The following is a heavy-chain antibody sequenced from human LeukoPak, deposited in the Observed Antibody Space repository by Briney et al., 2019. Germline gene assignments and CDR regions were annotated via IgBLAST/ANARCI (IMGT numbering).Heavy chain of an antibody. Sequence: PTETLSLTCTVSGDSISSANYYWGWVRQPPGKGLEWVGSIYFSGSTDYIPGLKRGVTISVQTSKVQFSLNLSSVTAADTAVYYCARDSCSSNSCRKKFDKGGQGTLVTVSS. D-gene: IGHD2-2*01. J-gene: IGHJ4*02. CDR2: IYFSGST. CDR3: ARDSCSSNSCRKKFDK. V-gene: IGHV4-39*07. CDR1: GDSISSANYY.